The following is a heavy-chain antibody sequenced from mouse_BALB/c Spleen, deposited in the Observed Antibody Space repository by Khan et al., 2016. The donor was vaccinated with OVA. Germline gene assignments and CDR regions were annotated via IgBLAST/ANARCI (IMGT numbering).Heavy chain of an antibody. CDR2: ISSGGDYT. CDR1: GFTFSSYS. Sequence: EVQLQESGGDLVKPGGSLKLSCAASGFTFSSYSMSLVRQTPDKRLEWVASISSGGDYTYYPDIVKGRFTISRDNSKNTLYLEMSSLKSEDTAMYYCASNLTGSFAYWGQGTLVTVSA. D-gene: IGHD4-1*01. V-gene: IGHV5-6*01. J-gene: IGHJ3*01. CDR3: ASNLTGSFAY.